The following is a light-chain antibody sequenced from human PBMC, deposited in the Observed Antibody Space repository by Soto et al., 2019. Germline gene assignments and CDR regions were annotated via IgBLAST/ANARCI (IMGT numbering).Light chain of an antibody. CDR1: SSNIESNT. CDR2: SNY. Sequence: QSVLTQPPSASGTPGQRVTISCSGSSSNIESNTVTWYQQLPGTAPKLVIYSNYDRPSGVPDRFSGSTSGTSASLVIRGLQSEDEADYYCAAWDDILNGDVFGGGTKLTVL. J-gene: IGLJ2*01. CDR3: AAWDDILNGDV. V-gene: IGLV1-44*01.